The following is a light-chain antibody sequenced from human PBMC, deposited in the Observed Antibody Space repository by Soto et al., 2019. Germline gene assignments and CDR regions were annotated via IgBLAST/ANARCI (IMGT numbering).Light chain of an antibody. V-gene: IGLV4-69*01. Sequence: QLVLTQSPSASASLGASVKLTCTLSSGHNTYAIAWHQQQPQKGPRFLMRLSSDGSHSKGDGIPDRFSGSSSGAERYLIISSLQSEDEADYYCQTWATGIRVFGGGTKLTVL. CDR1: SGHNTYA. CDR2: LSSDGSH. CDR3: QTWATGIRV. J-gene: IGLJ2*01.